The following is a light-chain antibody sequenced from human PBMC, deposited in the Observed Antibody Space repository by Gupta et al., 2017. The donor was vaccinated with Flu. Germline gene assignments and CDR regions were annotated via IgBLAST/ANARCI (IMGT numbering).Light chain of an antibody. CDR3: AAWDDTLNGEV. V-gene: IGLV1-47*01. Sequence: RTSNIGNNFVYWYQHDPGTAPRLLISRINQRPSGFPDRFSGSRSGTSASLVITGLRSDDEADYYCAAWDDTLNGEVFGTGTTVSVL. CDR1: TSNIGNNF. J-gene: IGLJ1*01. CDR2: RIN.